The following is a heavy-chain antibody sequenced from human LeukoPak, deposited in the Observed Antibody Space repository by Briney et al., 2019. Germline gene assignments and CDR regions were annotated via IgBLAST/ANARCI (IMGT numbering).Heavy chain of an antibody. J-gene: IGHJ4*02. CDR1: GFTFSDHH. Sequence: GGSLSLSCAASGFTFSDHHMDWVRQAPGKGLEWVSAISGRTGGTYYADSVKGRFTISRDNSKSTLYLQMDSLRAEDTAVYYCAKCGNSGCHLIDYWGQGTLVTVSS. CDR3: AKCGNSGCHLIDY. V-gene: IGHV3-23*01. D-gene: IGHD5-12*01. CDR2: ISGRTGGT.